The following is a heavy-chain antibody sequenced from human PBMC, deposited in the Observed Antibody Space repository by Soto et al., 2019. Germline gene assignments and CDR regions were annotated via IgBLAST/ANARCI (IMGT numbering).Heavy chain of an antibody. Sequence: EVQLVESGGGLVQPGGSLRLSCAASGFTFSSYSMNWVRQAPGKGLEWVSYISSSSSTIYYADSVKGRFTISRDNAKNSLYLQMNSLRDEDTAVYYCARDRTHYDYTAMVRPSDNWFDPWGQGTLVTVSS. V-gene: IGHV3-48*02. CDR1: GFTFSSYS. CDR3: ARDRTHYDYTAMVRPSDNWFDP. J-gene: IGHJ5*02. CDR2: ISSSSSTI. D-gene: IGHD5-18*01.